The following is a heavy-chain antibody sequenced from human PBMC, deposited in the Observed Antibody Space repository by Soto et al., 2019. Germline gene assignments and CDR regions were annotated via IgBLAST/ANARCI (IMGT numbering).Heavy chain of an antibody. CDR1: GFTFSSYA. J-gene: IGHJ4*02. D-gene: IGHD3-9*01. Sequence: EVQLLESGGGLVQPGGSLRLSCAASGFTFSSYAMSWVRQAPGKGLEWVSAISGSGGSTYYADSVKGRFTISRDNSKNTLYLQMNSLSAEDTAVYYYAKSYYDILTGYYRPRGYWGQGTLVTVSS. CDR2: ISGSGGST. V-gene: IGHV3-23*01. CDR3: AKSYYDILTGYYRPRGY.